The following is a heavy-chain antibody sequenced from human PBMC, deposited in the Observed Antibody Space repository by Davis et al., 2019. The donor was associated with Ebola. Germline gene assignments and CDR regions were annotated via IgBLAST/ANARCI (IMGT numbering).Heavy chain of an antibody. Sequence: ASVKVSCKASGYTFTSYGISWVRQAPGQGLEWMGWISAYNGNTNYAQKLQGRVTMTTDTSTSTAYMELRSLRSEDTAVYYCAREPNWGLYYYYGMDVWGQGTTVTVSS. V-gene: IGHV1-18*01. CDR3: AREPNWGLYYYYGMDV. CDR1: GYTFTSYG. D-gene: IGHD7-27*01. J-gene: IGHJ6*02. CDR2: ISAYNGNT.